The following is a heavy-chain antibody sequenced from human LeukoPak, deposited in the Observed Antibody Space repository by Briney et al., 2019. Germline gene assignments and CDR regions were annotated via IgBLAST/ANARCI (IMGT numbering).Heavy chain of an antibody. D-gene: IGHD6-19*01. CDR3: ARFYSGPSGWFVLWYFDL. V-gene: IGHV4-4*09. CDR1: GGSVSSYY. CDR2: IYNSENT. Sequence: PSETLSLTCTVSGGSVSSYYWSWLRQPPGKGLEWIGYIYNSENTKYTSSLESRVTMSVDTSKTRLFLKLSSVTAADTAVYYCARFYSGPSGWFVLWYFDLWGRGTLVTVSS. J-gene: IGHJ2*01.